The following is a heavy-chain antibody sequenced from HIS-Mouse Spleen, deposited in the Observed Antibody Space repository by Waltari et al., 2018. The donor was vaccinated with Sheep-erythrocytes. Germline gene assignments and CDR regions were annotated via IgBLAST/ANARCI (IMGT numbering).Heavy chain of an antibody. J-gene: IGHJ4*02. CDR2: IYYSGST. D-gene: IGHD6-6*01. CDR1: GGSISSSSYH. Sequence: QLQLQESGPGLVKPSETLSLTCTVPGGSISSSSYHWGWIRQPPGKGLEWIGSIYYSGSTYYNPSLKSRVTISVDTSKNQFSLKLSSVTAADTAVYYCARVSVAARFDYWGQGTLVTVSS. V-gene: IGHV4-39*07. CDR3: ARVSVAARFDY.